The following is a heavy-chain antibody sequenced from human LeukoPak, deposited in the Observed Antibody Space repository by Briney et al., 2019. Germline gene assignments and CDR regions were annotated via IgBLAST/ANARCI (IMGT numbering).Heavy chain of an antibody. V-gene: IGHV3-15*01. J-gene: IGHJ4*02. Sequence: WIRQPPGKGLEWVGRIKSKTDGGTTDYAAPVKGRFTISRDDSKNTLYLQMNSLKTEDTAVYYCTTRGGSFSIFDYWGQGTLVTVSS. CDR3: TTRGGSFSIFDY. CDR2: IKSKTDGGTT. D-gene: IGHD1-26*01.